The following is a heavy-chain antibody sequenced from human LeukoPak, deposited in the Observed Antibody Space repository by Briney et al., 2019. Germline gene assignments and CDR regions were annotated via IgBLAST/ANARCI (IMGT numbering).Heavy chain of an antibody. CDR2: INQDGSEK. Sequence: GGSLRLSCGASGFTFDDYWMSWVRQAPGQGLEWVANINQDGSEKYYLDSAKGRFTISRDNARNSLYLQVNSLRAEDTAVYYCAKVPLIAAPKHFDYWSQGTLVTVSS. D-gene: IGHD6-13*01. J-gene: IGHJ4*02. V-gene: IGHV3-7*03. CDR1: GFTFDDYW. CDR3: AKVPLIAAPKHFDY.